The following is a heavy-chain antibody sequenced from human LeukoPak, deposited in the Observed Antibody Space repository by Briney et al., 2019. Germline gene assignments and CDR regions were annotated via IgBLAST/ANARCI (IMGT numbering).Heavy chain of an antibody. J-gene: IGHJ4*02. Sequence: SETLSLTCAVFGYSISSGYYWGWIRQPPGKGLEWIGNIYHSGSTYYNPSLQSRVTISVDTSKNQFSLKLSAVTAADTAVYFCARVASRVSLESWGQGKLVTVSS. D-gene: IGHD2-8*01. CDR2: IYHSGST. CDR1: GYSISSGYY. CDR3: ARVASRVSLES. V-gene: IGHV4-38-2*01.